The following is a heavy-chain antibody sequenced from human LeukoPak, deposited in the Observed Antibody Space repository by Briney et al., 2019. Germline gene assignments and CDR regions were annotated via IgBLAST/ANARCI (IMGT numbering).Heavy chain of an antibody. CDR1: GFIFSYSG. D-gene: IGHD3-10*01. Sequence: GRSLRLSCAASGFIFSYSGMHWVRQAPGKGLEWVASVWFGESVQSYSDSVKGRFTISRDNSKNTVWLEMNSLRVEDTAVYYCAKGGSDTSKYYFDYWGQGTQVTVSS. J-gene: IGHJ4*02. V-gene: IGHV3-30*18. CDR3: AKGGSDTSKYYFDY. CDR2: VWFGESVQ.